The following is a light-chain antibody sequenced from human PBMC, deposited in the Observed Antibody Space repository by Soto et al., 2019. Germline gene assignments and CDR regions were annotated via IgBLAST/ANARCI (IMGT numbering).Light chain of an antibody. J-gene: IGKJ1*01. CDR1: QSVSSSY. Sequence: EIVLTQYPGTLSLSPGERATLSCRASQSVSSSYLAWYQKKPGQAPRLLIYGASSRATGIPDRFSGSGSGTDFTLTISRLEPEDFAVYYCHQYGSSPQTFGQGTKVDIK. V-gene: IGKV3-20*01. CDR3: HQYGSSPQT. CDR2: GAS.